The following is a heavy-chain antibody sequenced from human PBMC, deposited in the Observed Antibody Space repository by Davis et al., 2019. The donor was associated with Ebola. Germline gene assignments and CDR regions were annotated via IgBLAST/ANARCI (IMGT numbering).Heavy chain of an antibody. CDR1: GFSLSTIGVG. D-gene: IGHD3-22*01. V-gene: IGHV2-5*02. CDR3: ARIRNYYDSSGYYYYYYYGMDV. Sequence: SGPTLVKPTQTLTLTCTFSGFSLSTIGVGVGWIRQPPGKALEWLALIYWDDDKRYSPSLKSRLTITKDTSKNQVVLAMTNMDPVDTATYYCARIRNYYDSSGYYYYYYYGMDVWGQGTTVTVSS. CDR2: IYWDDDK. J-gene: IGHJ6*02.